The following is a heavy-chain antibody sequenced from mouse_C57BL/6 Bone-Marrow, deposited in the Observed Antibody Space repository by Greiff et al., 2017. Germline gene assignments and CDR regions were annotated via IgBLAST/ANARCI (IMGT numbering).Heavy chain of an antibody. J-gene: IGHJ2*01. CDR2: IYPRDGST. D-gene: IGHD1-1*01. V-gene: IGHV1-85*01. Sequence: VKLVESGPELVKPGASVKLSCKASGYTFTSYDINWVKQRPGQGLEWIGWIYPRDGSTKYNEKFKGKATLTVDTSSSTAYMELHSLTSDDSAVYFCARRVYYAHFDYWGQGTTLTVSS. CDR3: ARRVYYAHFDY. CDR1: GYTFTSYD.